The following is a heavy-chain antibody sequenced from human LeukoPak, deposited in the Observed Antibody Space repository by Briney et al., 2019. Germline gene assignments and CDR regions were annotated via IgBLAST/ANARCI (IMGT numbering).Heavy chain of an antibody. CDR3: AREKMVRGRYNWFDP. D-gene: IGHD3-10*01. CDR1: GGSFSGYY. CDR2: INHSGST. J-gene: IGHJ5*02. V-gene: IGHV4-34*01. Sequence: PSETLSLTCAVYGGSFSGYYWSWIRQPPGKGLEWIGEINHSGSTNYNPSLKSRVTISVDTSKNQFSLKLSSVTAADTAVYYCAREKMVRGRYNWFDPWGQGTLVTVSS.